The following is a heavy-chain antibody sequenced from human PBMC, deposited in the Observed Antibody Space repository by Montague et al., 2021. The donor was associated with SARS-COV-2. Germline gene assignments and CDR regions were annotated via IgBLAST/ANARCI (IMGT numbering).Heavy chain of an antibody. Sequence: SETLSLTCDVSGGSVYSDADHLNSDYWAWVRQSPGRGLEWIGSVXWRGQTWQNPSFRGRLTMSVDTSKNSVSLRPTSVTAADTAMYYCTGQRWRGRFGPWGLGTLVIVSS. V-gene: IGHV4-39*01. CDR2: VXWRGQT. D-gene: IGHD2-15*01. CDR1: GGSVYSDADHLNSDY. CDR3: TGQRWRGRFGP. J-gene: IGHJ5*02.